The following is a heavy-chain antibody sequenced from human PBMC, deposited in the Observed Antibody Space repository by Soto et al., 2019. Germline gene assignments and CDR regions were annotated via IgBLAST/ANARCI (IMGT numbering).Heavy chain of an antibody. CDR1: GFTFSSYW. J-gene: IGHJ5*02. Sequence: GGSLRLSCAASGFTFSSYWMGWVRQAPGKGLEWVANIKQDGSEKYYVDSVKGRFTISRDNAKNSLYLQMNSLRAEDTAVYYCARLGYCSSTSCYYGWFDPWGQGTLVTVSS. CDR3: ARLGYCSSTSCYYGWFDP. D-gene: IGHD2-2*01. CDR2: IKQDGSEK. V-gene: IGHV3-7*03.